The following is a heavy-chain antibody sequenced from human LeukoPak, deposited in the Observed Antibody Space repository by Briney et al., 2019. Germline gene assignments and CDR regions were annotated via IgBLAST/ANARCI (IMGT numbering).Heavy chain of an antibody. D-gene: IGHD3-10*01. J-gene: IGHJ1*01. CDR2: INSDASST. CDR1: GFTFSSYW. Sequence: GGSLRLSCAASGFTFSSYWMHWGRHAPGKGLVWVSRINSDASSTSYADSVKGRFTISRDNAKNTLHLQMSSLTPEDTAVYYCVKGVQGIRGSNSWEYFQHWGQGTLVTVSS. CDR3: VKGVQGIRGSNSWEYFQH. V-gene: IGHV3-74*01.